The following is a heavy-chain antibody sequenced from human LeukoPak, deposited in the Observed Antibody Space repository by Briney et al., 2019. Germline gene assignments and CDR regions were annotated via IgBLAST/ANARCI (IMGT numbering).Heavy chain of an antibody. CDR3: ARGWYQLLWDY. CDR1: GGSISSYY. V-gene: IGHV4-59*12. D-gene: IGHD2-2*01. J-gene: IGHJ4*02. CDR2: IYYSGST. Sequence: PSETLSLTCTVSGGSISSYYWSWIRQPPGKGLEWIGYIYYSGSTNYNPSLKSRVTISVDTSKNQFSLKLSSVTAADTAVYYCARGWYQLLWDYWGQGTLVTVSS.